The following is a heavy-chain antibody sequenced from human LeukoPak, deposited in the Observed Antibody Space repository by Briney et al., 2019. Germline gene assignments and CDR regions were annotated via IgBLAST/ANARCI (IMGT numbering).Heavy chain of an antibody. CDR3: ARDILTGYYQYFDY. J-gene: IGHJ4*02. D-gene: IGHD3-9*01. V-gene: IGHV3-30*02. CDR1: GFTFRSYG. Sequence: PGGSLRLSCAASGFTFRSYGMHWVRQAPGKGLEGVAFIRYDGSNKYYADSVKGRFTISRDNSKNTLYLQMNSLRAEDTAVYYCARDILTGYYQYFDYWGQGTLVTVSS. CDR2: IRYDGSNK.